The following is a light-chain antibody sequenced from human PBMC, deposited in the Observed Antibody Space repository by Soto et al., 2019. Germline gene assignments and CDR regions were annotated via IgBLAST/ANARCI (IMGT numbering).Light chain of an antibody. CDR2: AAS. V-gene: IGKV1-8*01. J-gene: IGKJ2*01. CDR1: QGITAS. Sequence: AIRMTQSPSSLSASTGDTVSITCRASQGITASLAWYQQKPGKAPRLLIYAASTLHTGVPSRFSGSGSGTTFTLTLRSLQSEDFATYDCQQYMTYPYTFVQGTKLDIK. CDR3: QQYMTYPYT.